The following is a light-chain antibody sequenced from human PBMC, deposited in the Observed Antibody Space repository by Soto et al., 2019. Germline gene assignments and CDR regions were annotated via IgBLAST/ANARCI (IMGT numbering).Light chain of an antibody. J-gene: IGLJ3*02. CDR1: SSDVGRYNY. V-gene: IGLV2-11*01. CDR3: CSYAGSYILV. CDR2: GVN. Sequence: QSVLTHPRSVSGSPGHSVTISCTGTSSDVGRYNYVSWYQHHPGKAPKLMIYGVNERPSGVPDRFSGSKSGNTASLTISGLQAEDDADYHCCSYAGSYILVFGGGTNVTVL.